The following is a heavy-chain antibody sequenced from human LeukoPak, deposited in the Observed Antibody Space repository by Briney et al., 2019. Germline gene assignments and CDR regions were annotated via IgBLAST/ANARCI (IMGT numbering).Heavy chain of an antibody. CDR3: AMFNAWTFDQ. CDR2: IYQSGST. D-gene: IGHD2/OR15-2a*01. V-gene: IGHV4-59*08. J-gene: IGHJ4*02. CDR1: GGSISSYY. Sequence: SETLSLTCTVSGGSISSYYWSWIRHPPRKGLEWGGNIYQSGSTYYNPPLKSGVTISLDTSKNQFSLNLTSVTAADTAVFYCAMFNAWTFDQWGQGTMVTVSS.